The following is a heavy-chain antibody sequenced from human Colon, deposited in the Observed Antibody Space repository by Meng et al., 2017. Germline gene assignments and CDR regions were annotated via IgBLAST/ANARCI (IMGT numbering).Heavy chain of an antibody. J-gene: IGHJ5*02. CDR3: ARTNYGDYNWFDP. D-gene: IGHD4-17*01. Sequence: QGRLAELGPGTVKTSQTLSLTCTVSGGSISSGGFYWSWIRQHPGKGLEWIGYIYYSGSTYYNQSLRSRVAISIDTSKNQFSLKLTSVTAADTAVYFCARTNYGDYNWFDPWGQGTLVTVSS. CDR2: IYYSGST. V-gene: IGHV4-31*03. CDR1: GGSISSGGFY.